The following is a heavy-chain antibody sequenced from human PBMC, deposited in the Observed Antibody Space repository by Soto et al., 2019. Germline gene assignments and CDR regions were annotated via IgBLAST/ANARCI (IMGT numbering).Heavy chain of an antibody. CDR3: AKIPITIFGVVIIPYYYYMDV. V-gene: IGHV3-23*01. CDR2: ISGSGGST. CDR1: GFTFSSYA. Sequence: EVQLLESGGGLVQLGGSLRLSCAASGFTFSSYAMSWVRQAPGKGLEWVSAISGSGGSTYYADSVKGRFTISRDNSKNTLYLQMNSLRAEDTAVYYCAKIPITIFGVVIIPYYYYMDVWGKGTTVTVSS. J-gene: IGHJ6*03. D-gene: IGHD3-3*01.